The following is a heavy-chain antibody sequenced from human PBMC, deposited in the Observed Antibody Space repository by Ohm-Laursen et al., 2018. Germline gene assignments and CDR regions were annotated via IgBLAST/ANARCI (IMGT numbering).Heavy chain of an antibody. Sequence: SLRLSCSASGFTFSSYGMHWVRQAPGKGLEWVAVISYDGSNKYYADSVKGRFTISRDNSKNTLYLQMNSLRAEDTAVYYCAKDSSRIAVADWGQGTLVTVSS. CDR2: ISYDGSNK. CDR1: GFTFSSYG. V-gene: IGHV3-30*18. CDR3: AKDSSRIAVAD. J-gene: IGHJ4*02. D-gene: IGHD6-19*01.